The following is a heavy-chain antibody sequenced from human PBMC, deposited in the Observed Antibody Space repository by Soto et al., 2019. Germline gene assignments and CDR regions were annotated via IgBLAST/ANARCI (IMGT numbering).Heavy chain of an antibody. Sequence: ESGGGLVKPGGSLRLSCAASGFTFSNAWMSWVRQAPGKGLEWVGRIKSKTDGGTTDYAAPVKGRFTISRDDSKNTLYLQRKSLKTEDTAVYYCTTDFGGGIAVAVDYWGQGTLVTVSS. J-gene: IGHJ4*02. CDR3: TTDFGGGIAVAVDY. V-gene: IGHV3-15*01. D-gene: IGHD6-19*01. CDR2: IKSKTDGGTT. CDR1: GFTFSNAW.